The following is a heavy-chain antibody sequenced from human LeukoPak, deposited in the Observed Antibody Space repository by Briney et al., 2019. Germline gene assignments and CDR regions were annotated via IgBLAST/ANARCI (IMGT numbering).Heavy chain of an antibody. V-gene: IGHV3-33*01. D-gene: IGHD1-26*01. CDR3: ARVWELSFDY. CDR1: GFTFSSYG. J-gene: IGHJ4*02. CDR2: IWYDGSNE. Sequence: GRSLRLSCAASGFTFSSYGMHWVRQAPGKGLEWVAIIWYDGSNEYYGDSVQGRFTISRDNSNNTLYLQMNNLRAEDTAVYYCARVWELSFDYWGQGTLVTVSS.